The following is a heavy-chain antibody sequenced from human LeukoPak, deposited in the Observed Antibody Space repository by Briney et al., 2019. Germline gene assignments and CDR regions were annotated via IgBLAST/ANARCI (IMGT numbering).Heavy chain of an antibody. CDR3: AKVSGSSGFYYFDY. Sequence: GGSLRLSCAASGFTFDNYAMSWVRQAPGKGLEWVSVISGSGYYSYYADSVKGRFTVSRDNSKNTLYLQMNSLRAEDTAVYYCAKVSGSSGFYYFDYWGQGTLVTVSS. V-gene: IGHV3-23*01. CDR2: ISGSGYYS. J-gene: IGHJ4*02. CDR1: GFTFDNYA. D-gene: IGHD3-22*01.